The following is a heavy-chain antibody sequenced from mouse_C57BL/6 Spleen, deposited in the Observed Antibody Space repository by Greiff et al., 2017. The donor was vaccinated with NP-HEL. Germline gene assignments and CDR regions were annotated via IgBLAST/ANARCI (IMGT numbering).Heavy chain of an antibody. CDR1: GYTFTSYW. J-gene: IGHJ4*01. D-gene: IGHD2-14*01. Sequence: QVQLKQPGAELVRPGSSVKLSCKASGYTFTSYWMHWVKQRPIQGLEWIGNIDPSDSETHYNQKFKDKATLTVDKSSSTAYMQLSSLTSEDSAVYYCARIGYAMDYWGQGTSVTVSS. CDR3: ARIGYAMDY. CDR2: IDPSDSET. V-gene: IGHV1-52*01.